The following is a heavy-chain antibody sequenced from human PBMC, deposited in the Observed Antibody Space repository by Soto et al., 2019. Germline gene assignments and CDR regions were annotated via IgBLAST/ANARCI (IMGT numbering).Heavy chain of an antibody. Sequence: QITLKESGPPQVKPTQTLTLTCTFSGFSLRTTGVGVGWIRQPPGKALEWLGIIYWDDDKRYNPSLKTRLTITKDTSKNQVVLTMTNMDPVDTAAYYCAHRRGADIFDPWGQGILVTVSS. J-gene: IGHJ5*02. CDR1: GFSLRTTGVG. CDR2: IYWDDDK. D-gene: IGHD1-26*01. V-gene: IGHV2-5*02. CDR3: AHRRGADIFDP.